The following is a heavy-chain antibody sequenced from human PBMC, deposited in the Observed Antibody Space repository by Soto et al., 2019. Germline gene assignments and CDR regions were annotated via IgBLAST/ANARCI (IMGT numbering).Heavy chain of an antibody. CDR2: IYSGGSA. D-gene: IGHD3-22*01. CDR3: ARGGGAGYDL. CDR1: GFTVSSRF. V-gene: IGHV3-53*01. Sequence: GSLRLSCAASGFTVSSRFMSWVRQAPGKGLECVSVIYSGGSAFYADSLKGRFTISRDNSKNTLYLQMNSLTAEDTAAYYCARGGGAGYDLWGQGSRVTVSS. J-gene: IGHJ5*02.